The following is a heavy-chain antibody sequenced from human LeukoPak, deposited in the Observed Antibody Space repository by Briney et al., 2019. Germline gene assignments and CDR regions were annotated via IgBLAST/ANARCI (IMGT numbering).Heavy chain of an antibody. J-gene: IGHJ4*02. CDR3: ARSEGYCSGGSCYGGYYFDY. V-gene: IGHV5-51*01. D-gene: IGHD2-15*01. CDR1: GYSFTSYW. CDR2: IYPGGSDT. Sequence: GESLKISCKGSGYSFTSYWIGWVRQMPGKGLEWMGIIYPGGSDTRYSPSFQGQVTISADKSISTAYLQWSSLKASDTAMYYCARSEGYCSGGSCYGGYYFDYWGQGTLVTVSS.